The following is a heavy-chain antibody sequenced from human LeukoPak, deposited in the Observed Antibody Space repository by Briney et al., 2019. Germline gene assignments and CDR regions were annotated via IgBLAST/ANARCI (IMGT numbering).Heavy chain of an antibody. Sequence: GGSLRLSCAASGFTFDDYAVHWVRQAPGKGLEWVSLISWDGGSTYYADSVKGRFTISRDNSKNTMYLQMNSLRAEDTAVYYCAKDTGSGYDYFSYYFDYWGQGTLVTVSS. J-gene: IGHJ4*02. V-gene: IGHV3-43D*03. CDR2: ISWDGGST. CDR1: GFTFDDYA. CDR3: AKDTGSGYDYFSYYFDY. D-gene: IGHD5-12*01.